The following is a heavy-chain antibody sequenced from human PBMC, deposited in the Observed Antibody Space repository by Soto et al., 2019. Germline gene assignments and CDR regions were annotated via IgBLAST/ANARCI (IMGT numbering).Heavy chain of an antibody. D-gene: IGHD1-26*01. J-gene: IGHJ4*02. CDR2: IYYSGTTT. Sequence: SETLSLTCTVSGGSITRGGYYWSWIRQPPGKGLEWMGYIYYSGTTTNYNPSLKSRVTLSVDTSKNQFSLKLSSVTAADTAVYYCARLGGSYAVPHFDYWGQGTLVTVSS. CDR3: ARLGGSYAVPHFDY. CDR1: GGSITRGGYY. V-gene: IGHV4-61*08.